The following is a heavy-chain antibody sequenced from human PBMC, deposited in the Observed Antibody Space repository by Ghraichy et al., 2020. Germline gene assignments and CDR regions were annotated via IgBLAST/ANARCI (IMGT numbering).Heavy chain of an antibody. J-gene: IGHJ4*02. Sequence: GGSLRLSCAASGFSFSDYWMSWVRQAPGKGLEWVAHIKGDGSEKYYVDSVKGRFTISRDNAKTSLYLQMNSLGAEDTAVYYCVGWPGNTGPGNYWGQGTLVTVSS. CDR2: IKGDGSEK. CDR3: VGWPGNTGPGNY. CDR1: GFSFSDYW. V-gene: IGHV3-7*05. D-gene: IGHD1-7*01.